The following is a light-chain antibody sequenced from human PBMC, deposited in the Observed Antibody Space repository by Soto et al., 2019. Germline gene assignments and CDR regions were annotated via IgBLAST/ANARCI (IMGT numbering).Light chain of an antibody. J-gene: IGKJ5*01. CDR1: QSISIN. CDR3: QQYNNWIT. CDR2: AAS. V-gene: IGKV3-15*01. Sequence: EVVMTQSPATLSVSLGDRATLSCRASQSISINLAWYQQKPGQAPRLLIYAASNRATGVPARFSGSWSGTEFTLTISSLQSEDFAVYYCQQYNNWITFGQGTRLEIK.